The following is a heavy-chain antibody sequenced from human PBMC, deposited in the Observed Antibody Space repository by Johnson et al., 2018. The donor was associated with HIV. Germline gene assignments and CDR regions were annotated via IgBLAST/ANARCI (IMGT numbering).Heavy chain of an antibody. V-gene: IGHV3-73*02. CDR3: AKGGVGAVAGIDWG. D-gene: IGHD6-19*01. J-gene: IGHJ3*01. CDR2: IVGRANTYAP. Sequence: VQLVESGGGLVQPGGSLELSCAASGFTFSGSAMHWVRQASGKGLEWVGRIVGRANTYAPAYAASLKGSFTISSDDSTNTAYLQVNSLRADDTAVYYCAKGGVGAVAGIDWGWGQGTMVTVSS. CDR1: GFTFSGSA.